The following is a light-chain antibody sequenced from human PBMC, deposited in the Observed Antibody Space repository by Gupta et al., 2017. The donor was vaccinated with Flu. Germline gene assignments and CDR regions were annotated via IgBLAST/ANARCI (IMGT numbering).Light chain of an antibody. Sequence: EIVMTQSPATLSVSPGERATLSCRASQSVSSNLAWYQQKPGQAPRLLIYGASTRATGIPARFSGSWSGTEFTLTISSLQSEDFAVDYCQQYNNWPQTFGQGTKLKIK. J-gene: IGKJ2*01. V-gene: IGKV3-15*01. CDR1: QSVSSN. CDR2: GAS. CDR3: QQYNNWPQT.